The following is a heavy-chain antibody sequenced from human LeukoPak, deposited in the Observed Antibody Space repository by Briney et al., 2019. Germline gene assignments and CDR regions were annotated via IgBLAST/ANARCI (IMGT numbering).Heavy chain of an antibody. D-gene: IGHD3-3*01. V-gene: IGHV3-23*01. CDR3: ATHSDFWSGHFDY. CDR1: GFTFSSYA. J-gene: IGHJ4*02. CDR2: ISGSGGST. Sequence: GGSLRLSRAASGFTFSSYAMGWVRQAPGKGLEWVSTISGSGGSTYYADSVKGRFTISRDNSQNTLYLQMNSLRAEDTAVYYCATHSDFWSGHFDYWGQGTLVTVSS.